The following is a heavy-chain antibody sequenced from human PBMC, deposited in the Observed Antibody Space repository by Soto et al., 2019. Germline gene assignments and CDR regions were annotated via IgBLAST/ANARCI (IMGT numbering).Heavy chain of an antibody. Sequence: SETLSLTCSVSGASISSHYWSWIRQTPGKGLEWIGYIYHTGNTNYNPSLKSRLTISVDTSKNQFSLRLSSVTAADTALYYCARGFYDSSGYSNPFDFWSPGTLVTVSS. D-gene: IGHD3-22*01. CDR2: IYHTGNT. J-gene: IGHJ4*02. V-gene: IGHV4-59*11. CDR1: GASISSHY. CDR3: ARGFYDSSGYSNPFDF.